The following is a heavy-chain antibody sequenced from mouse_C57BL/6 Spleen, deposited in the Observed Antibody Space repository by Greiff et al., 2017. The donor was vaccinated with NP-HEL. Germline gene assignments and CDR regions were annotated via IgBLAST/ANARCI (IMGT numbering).Heavy chain of an antibody. V-gene: IGHV1-55*01. CDR1: GYTFTSYW. Sequence: QVQLQQPGAELVKPGASVKMSCKASGYTFTSYWITWVKQRPGQGLEWIGDIYPGSGSTNYNEKFKSKATLTVDTSSSTAYMQLSSLTSEDSAVYYCASRYYGNFYYAMDDWGQGTSVTVSS. CDR3: ASRYYGNFYYAMDD. J-gene: IGHJ4*01. CDR2: IYPGSGST. D-gene: IGHD2-1*01.